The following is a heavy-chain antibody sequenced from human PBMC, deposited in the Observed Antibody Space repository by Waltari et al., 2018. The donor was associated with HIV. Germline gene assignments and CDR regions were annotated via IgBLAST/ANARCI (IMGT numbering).Heavy chain of an antibody. CDR1: GFTISSNY. CDR2: IYSGGSR. CDR3: ARDPRSSGYYGMDV. Sequence: EVQLVASGGGLIEPGGSLRVSCAASGFTISSNYMSWVRQAPGKGLEWVEVIYSGGSRYYADSVKGRFIISRDNSKNTVSLHMNSLRAEDTAVYYCARDPRSSGYYGMDVWGQGIKVTVSS. D-gene: IGHD1-26*01. J-gene: IGHJ6*02. V-gene: IGHV3-53*01.